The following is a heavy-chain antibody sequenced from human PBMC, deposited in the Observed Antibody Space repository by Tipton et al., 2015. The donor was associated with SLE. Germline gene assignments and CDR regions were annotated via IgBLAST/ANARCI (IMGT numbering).Heavy chain of an antibody. J-gene: IGHJ4*02. Sequence: TLSLTCAVYGGSFSGYYWSWIRQPPGKGLEWIGSIYYSGSTYYNPSLKSRVTISVDTSKNQFSLKLSSVTAADTAVYYCARTPTTGFFDYWGQGTLVTVSS. CDR3: ARTPTTGFFDY. CDR2: IYYSGST. CDR1: GGSFSGYY. D-gene: IGHD3-9*01. V-gene: IGHV4-34*01.